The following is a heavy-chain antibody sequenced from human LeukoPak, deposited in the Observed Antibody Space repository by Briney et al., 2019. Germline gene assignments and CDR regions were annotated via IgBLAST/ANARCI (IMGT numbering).Heavy chain of an antibody. CDR1: GDSISNTEYY. Sequence: SETLSLTCNVSGDSISNTEYYWGWIRQPPGQGLEYIGSIYYSGSTYYNPSLKSRVTMAVDTSKNQFSLKLSSVTAADTAVYYCATIVAAAARGFFDYWVQGTLVTVSS. J-gene: IGHJ4*02. CDR3: ATIVAAAARGFFDY. D-gene: IGHD6-13*01. CDR2: IYYSGST. V-gene: IGHV4-39*01.